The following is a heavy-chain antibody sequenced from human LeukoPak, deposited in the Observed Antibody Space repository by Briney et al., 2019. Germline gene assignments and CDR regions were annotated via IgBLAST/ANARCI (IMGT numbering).Heavy chain of an antibody. V-gene: IGHV4-39*01. D-gene: IGHD3-22*01. CDR3: ARHWYYDSSGYYYGPRYYYGMDV. Sequence: PSETLSLTCTVSGGSISSSSYYWGWIRQPPGKGQEWIGSIYYSGSTYYNPSLKSRVTISVDTSKNQFSLKLSSVTAADTAVYYCARHWYYDSSGYYYGPRYYYGMDVWGQGTTVTVSS. CDR2: IYYSGST. J-gene: IGHJ6*02. CDR1: GGSISSSSYY.